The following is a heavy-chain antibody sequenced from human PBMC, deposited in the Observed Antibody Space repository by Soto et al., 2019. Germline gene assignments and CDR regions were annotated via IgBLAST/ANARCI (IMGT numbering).Heavy chain of an antibody. V-gene: IGHV1-46*01. D-gene: IGHD3-3*01. J-gene: IGHJ4*02. CDR2: INPSGGST. CDR1: GYTFTSYY. CDR3: ARVVDSTMTIWAY. Sequence: QVQLVQSGAEVRKPGASVKVSCKASGYTFTSYYIHWVRPAPGQGLEWMGTINPSGGSTSYAHKFQGRVTMSRDTATSTVYMDLSSLRSDDKAVYYGARVVDSTMTIWAYWGQGSMATVSS.